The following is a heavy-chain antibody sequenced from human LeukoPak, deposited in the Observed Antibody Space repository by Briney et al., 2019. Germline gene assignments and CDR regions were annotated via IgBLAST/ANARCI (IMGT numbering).Heavy chain of an antibody. CDR2: INWNGGST. CDR3: ARDPSSPITIFGVVDL. J-gene: IGHJ5*02. D-gene: IGHD3-3*01. CDR1: GFTFDDYG. Sequence: GGSLRLSCAASGFTFDDYGMSWVRQAPGKGLEWVSGINWNGGSTGYADSVKGRFTISRDNAKNSLYLQMNSLRAEDTAVYYCARDPSSPITIFGVVDLWGQGTLVTVSS. V-gene: IGHV3-20*04.